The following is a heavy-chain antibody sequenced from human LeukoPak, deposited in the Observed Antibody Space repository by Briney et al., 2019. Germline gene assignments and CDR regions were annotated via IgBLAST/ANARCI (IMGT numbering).Heavy chain of an antibody. CDR1: GFTFSSYW. Sequence: PGGSLRLSCAASGFTFSSYWMSWVRQAPGKGLEWVANIKQDGSEKYYVDSVKGRFTISRDNAKNSLYLQMNSLRAEDTAVYYCAKPNYYDSSGYYWNDAFDIWGQGTMVTVSS. J-gene: IGHJ3*02. CDR3: AKPNYYDSSGYYWNDAFDI. V-gene: IGHV3-7*03. CDR2: IKQDGSEK. D-gene: IGHD3-22*01.